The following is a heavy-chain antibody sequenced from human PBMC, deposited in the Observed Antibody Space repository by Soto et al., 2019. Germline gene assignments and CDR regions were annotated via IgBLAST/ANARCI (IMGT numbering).Heavy chain of an antibody. D-gene: IGHD6-19*01. V-gene: IGHV1-3*05. CDR3: ARAVAVDADFDY. Sequence: QVQLVQSGAEEKKPGASVKVSCKASGYTFTGYAMHWVRQAPGQRLEWMGWINAGNGNTKYSQKFQGRVTITRDTSASPAYMELRSLRSEDTAVYYCARAVAVDADFDYWGQGTLVTVSS. CDR1: GYTFTGYA. J-gene: IGHJ4*02. CDR2: INAGNGNT.